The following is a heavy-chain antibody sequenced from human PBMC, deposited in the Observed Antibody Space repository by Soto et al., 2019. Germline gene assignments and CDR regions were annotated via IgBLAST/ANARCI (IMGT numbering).Heavy chain of an antibody. CDR1: GYTFTSYA. Sequence: QVQLVQSGAEVKKPGASVKVSCKASGYTFTSYAMHWVRQAPGQRLEWMGWINAGNGNTKYSQKCQGRVTITRDTSASTAYMELSSLRSEDTAVYYCARPLEPPMLDAFDIWGEGTMVTVSS. V-gene: IGHV1-3*01. CDR3: ARPLEPPMLDAFDI. CDR2: INAGNGNT. J-gene: IGHJ3*02. D-gene: IGHD1-1*01.